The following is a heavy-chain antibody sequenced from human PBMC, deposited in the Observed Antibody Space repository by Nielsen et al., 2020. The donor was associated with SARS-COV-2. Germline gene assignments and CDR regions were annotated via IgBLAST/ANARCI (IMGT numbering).Heavy chain of an antibody. Sequence: GGSLRLSCAVSGFTFSAYAMIWVRQGAGKGLEWVAAVSGDRAHTTYYDDSVKGRFTVSRDNSKNTLYLQMNSLRAEDTAVYYCARAFDWCIDYWGQGTLVTVSS. CDR3: ARAFDWCIDY. J-gene: IGHJ4*02. V-gene: IGHV3-23*01. D-gene: IGHD3-9*01. CDR1: GFTFSAYA. CDR2: VSGDRAHTT.